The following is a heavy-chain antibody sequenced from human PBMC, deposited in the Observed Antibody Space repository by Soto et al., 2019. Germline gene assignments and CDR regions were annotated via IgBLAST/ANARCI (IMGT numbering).Heavy chain of an antibody. CDR3: ASPIGGYDYVWKLYLDY. J-gene: IGHJ4*02. CDR2: ISGSGGGT. V-gene: IGHV3-23*01. CDR1: GFTFSSYA. Sequence: GGSLRLSCAASGFTFSSYAMSWVRQAPGKGLEWVSGISGSGGGTYYADSVKGRFTISRDNSKNSLYLQMNSLRAEDTALYYCASPIGGYDYVWKLYLDYWGQGTLVTVSS. D-gene: IGHD3-16*01.